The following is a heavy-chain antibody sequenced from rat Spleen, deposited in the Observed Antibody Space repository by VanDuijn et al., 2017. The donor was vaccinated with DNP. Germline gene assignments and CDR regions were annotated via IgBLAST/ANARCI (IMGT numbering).Heavy chain of an antibody. CDR1: GFTFSNYD. D-gene: IGHD1-11*01. J-gene: IGHJ2*01. CDR2: ISYDGSST. Sequence: EVQLVESGGGLVQPGRSMKLSCAASGFTFSNYDMAWVRQAPKKGLEWVATISYDGSSTYYRDSVKGRFTISRHNAKSTLYLQMNNLRSDDTATYYCTREGVETGYLDYWGQGVMVPVSS. CDR3: TREGVETGYLDY. V-gene: IGHV5-7*01.